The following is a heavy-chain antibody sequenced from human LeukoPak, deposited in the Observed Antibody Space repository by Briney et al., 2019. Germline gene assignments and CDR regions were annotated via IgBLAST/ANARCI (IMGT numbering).Heavy chain of an antibody. J-gene: IGHJ4*02. CDR3: ARARRSGYYYFDY. CDR2: INPNSGGT. D-gene: IGHD3-3*01. Sequence: VASVKVSCKASGYTFTGYYMHWVRPAPGQGLEWMGWINPNSGGTNYAQKFQGRVTMTRDTSISTAYMDLSSLRSDDTAFYYCARARRSGYYYFDYGGQGTLVTVSS. CDR1: GYTFTGYY. V-gene: IGHV1-2*02.